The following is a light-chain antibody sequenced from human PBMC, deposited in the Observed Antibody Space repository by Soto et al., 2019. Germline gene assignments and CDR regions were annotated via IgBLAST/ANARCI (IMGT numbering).Light chain of an antibody. Sequence: QSALTQPRSVSGSPGQSITISCTGTSSDVGGYNYVSWYRQHPGKAPKLMIYDVSKRPSGVPDRFSGSKFGNTSSLTISGLHDDAEADYYCCSYAGSYTHYVFGTGTKLAVL. CDR2: DVS. CDR3: CSYAGSYTHYV. CDR1: SSDVGGYNY. J-gene: IGLJ1*01. V-gene: IGLV2-11*01.